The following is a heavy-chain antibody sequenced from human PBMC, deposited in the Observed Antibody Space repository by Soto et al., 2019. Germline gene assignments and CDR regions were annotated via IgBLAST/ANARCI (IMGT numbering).Heavy chain of an antibody. CDR3: ARELYDFWSGSRVQMDV. CDR2: IYTSGST. J-gene: IGHJ6*02. CDR1: GGSISSYY. V-gene: IGHV4-4*07. D-gene: IGHD3-3*01. Sequence: SETLSLTCTVSGGSISSYYWSWIRQPAGKGLEWIGRIYTSGSTNYNPSLKSRVTMSVDTSKNQFSLKLSSVTAADTAVYYCARELYDFWSGSRVQMDVWGQGTTVTVSS.